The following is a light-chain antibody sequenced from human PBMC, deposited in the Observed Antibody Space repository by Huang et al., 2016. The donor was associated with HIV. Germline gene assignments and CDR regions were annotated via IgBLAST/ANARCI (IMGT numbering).Light chain of an antibody. CDR1: QSVSSD. J-gene: IGKJ1*01. CDR2: DTA. CDR3: QQRSNWPPWT. V-gene: IGKV3-11*01. Sequence: EIVLTQSPATLYLSPGERATLSCRASQSVSSDLAWYQQKPGQAPRLLIDDTASRATGLPARFSGSGSGTDFTLTSSSLEPEDFAVYYCQQRSNWPPWTFGQGTKVEIK.